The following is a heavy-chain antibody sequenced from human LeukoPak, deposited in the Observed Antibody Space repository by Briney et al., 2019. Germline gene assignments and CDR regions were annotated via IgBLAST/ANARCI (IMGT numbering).Heavy chain of an antibody. CDR1: GGSISSSSYY. CDR2: IYYSGST. J-gene: IGHJ4*02. V-gene: IGHV4-31*03. D-gene: IGHD5-24*01. Sequence: SETLSLTCTVSGGSISSSSYYWGWIRQPPGKGLEWIGYIYYSGSTYYNPSLKSRVTISVDTSKNQFSLKLSSVTAADTAVYYCARESTPSWLDDYWGQGTLVTVSS. CDR3: ARESTPSWLDDY.